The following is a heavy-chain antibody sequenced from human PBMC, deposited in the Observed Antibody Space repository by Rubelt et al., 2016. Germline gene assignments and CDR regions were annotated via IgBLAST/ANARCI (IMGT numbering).Heavy chain of an antibody. J-gene: IGHJ4*02. CDR1: GGSISSYY. CDR2: IYYSGST. D-gene: IGHD6-13*01. V-gene: IGHV4-59*08. Sequence: QLQLQESGPGLVEPSETLSLTCSVSGGSISSYYWSWIRQPPGKGLEWIGYIYYSGSTNYNPSLKSRVTISVDTSKNQLSLKLSSVTAAETARYYCARLYSSTWTPYYFDYWGQGTLVTVSS. CDR3: ARLYSSTWTPYYFDY.